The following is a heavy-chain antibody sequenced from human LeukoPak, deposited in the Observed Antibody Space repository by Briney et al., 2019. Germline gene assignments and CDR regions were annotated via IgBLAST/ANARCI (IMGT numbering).Heavy chain of an antibody. CDR2: ISGSGGST. Sequence: GGSLSLSCAASGFTFSSYAMSWVRQPPGRGLEWVSSISGSGGSTYYAGSVKGRFTISRDTSKKQLYLQMNSMSAEDTAVYYCAEHGNYEYFDYWGQGTLVTVSS. D-gene: IGHD4-17*01. V-gene: IGHV3-23*01. CDR3: AEHGNYEYFDY. J-gene: IGHJ4*02. CDR1: GFTFSSYA.